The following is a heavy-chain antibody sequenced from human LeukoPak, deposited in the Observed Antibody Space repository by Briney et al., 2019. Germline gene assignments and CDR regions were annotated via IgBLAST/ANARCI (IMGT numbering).Heavy chain of an antibody. D-gene: IGHD5-12*01. J-gene: IGHJ4*02. CDR1: GFLVSSYS. CDR3: ARGVRGYSGYDLIPTYFDY. V-gene: IGHV3-64*01. Sequence: PGGSLRLSCAASGFLVSSYSMHWVRQAPGKGLEFVSAISKNGENTYYANSVKGRFTISRDISKNTLYLQMGSLRPDDMAVYYCARGVRGYSGYDLIPTYFDYWGQGTLVTVSS. CDR2: ISKNGENT.